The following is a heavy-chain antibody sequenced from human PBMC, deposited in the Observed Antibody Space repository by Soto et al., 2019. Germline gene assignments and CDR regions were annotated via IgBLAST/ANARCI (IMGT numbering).Heavy chain of an antibody. J-gene: IGHJ5*02. CDR1: GFTFSSYA. Sequence: EVQLLESGGGLVQPGGSLRLSCAASGFTFSSYAMSWVRQAPGKGLEWVSAISGSGGSTYYADSVKGRFTISRDNSKNTLYLQMNSLRAEDTAVYYCAKGRWLFVGVAATEGGWFDPWGQGTLVTVSS. V-gene: IGHV3-23*01. D-gene: IGHD2-15*01. CDR3: AKGRWLFVGVAATEGGWFDP. CDR2: ISGSGGST.